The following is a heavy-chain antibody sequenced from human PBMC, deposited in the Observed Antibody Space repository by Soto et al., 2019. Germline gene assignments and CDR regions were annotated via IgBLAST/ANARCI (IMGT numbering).Heavy chain of an antibody. CDR2: ISAYNGNT. CDR3: ASGGEEVARDGYYYYYGMDV. D-gene: IGHD2-21*01. V-gene: IGHV1-18*01. J-gene: IGHJ6*02. Sequence: QVQLVQSGAEVKKPGASVKVSCKASGYTFTSYGISWVRQAPGQGLEWMGWISAYNGNTNYAQKLQGRVTMTTDTSTSTAYMELRSLRSDDTAVYYCASGGEEVARDGYYYYYGMDVWGQGTTVTVSS. CDR1: GYTFTSYG.